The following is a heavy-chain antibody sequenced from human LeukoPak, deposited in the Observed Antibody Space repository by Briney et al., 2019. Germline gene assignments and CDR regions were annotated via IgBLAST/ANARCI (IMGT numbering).Heavy chain of an antibody. CDR1: GFTFSSYA. CDR3: TTDIWIFSSQDY. V-gene: IGHV3-23*01. J-gene: IGHJ4*02. D-gene: IGHD2-2*03. CDR2: ISGSGGST. Sequence: GGSLRLSCAASGFTFSSYAMSWVRQAPGKGLEWVSAISGSGGSTYYADSVKGRFTISGDNSKNTLYLQMNSLKTEDTAMYYCTTDIWIFSSQDYWGQGTLVTVSS.